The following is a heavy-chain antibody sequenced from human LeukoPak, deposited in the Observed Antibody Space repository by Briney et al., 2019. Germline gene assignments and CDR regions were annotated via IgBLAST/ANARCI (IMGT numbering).Heavy chain of an antibody. CDR2: IYYSGST. Sequence: SETLSLTCTVSGVSLSSSSSYWGSIRPPPRTGLGWCGRIYYSGSTYYNPSLKSRVTISVDTSKNQFSLKLSSVTAADTAVYYCAREWWFGESPGYYYGMDVWGQGTTVTVSS. D-gene: IGHD3-10*01. V-gene: IGHV4-39*07. CDR1: GVSLSSSSSY. J-gene: IGHJ6*02. CDR3: AREWWFGESPGYYYGMDV.